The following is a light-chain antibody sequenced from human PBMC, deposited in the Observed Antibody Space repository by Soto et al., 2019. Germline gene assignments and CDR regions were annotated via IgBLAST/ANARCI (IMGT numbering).Light chain of an antibody. CDR3: QQYYSTPRT. V-gene: IGKV4-1*01. CDR1: QSLLYSSNNKNY. CDR2: WAS. Sequence: DTVMTQSPDSLAVSLGERATINCKSSQSLLYSSNNKNYLAWYQQKPGQPPKLLICWASTRESGVPDRFSGSGSGTDFTLTIDSLQAEDVAVYYCQQYYSTPRTFGQGTKVEIK. J-gene: IGKJ1*01.